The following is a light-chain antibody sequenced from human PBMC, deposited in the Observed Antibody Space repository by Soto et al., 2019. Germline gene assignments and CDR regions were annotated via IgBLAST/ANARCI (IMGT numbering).Light chain of an antibody. CDR1: QSFSSW. CDR3: QHYDSYSEA. CDR2: KAS. J-gene: IGKJ1*01. V-gene: IGKV1-5*03. Sequence: DIQMTQSPSTLAASVGDTVTISCRARQSFSSWLAWYQQKPGKAPKLLFYKASSLQSGVPSRFSGSGSGTEFTLTISSLQPDDFETYYCQHYDSYSEAFGQGTKVDIK.